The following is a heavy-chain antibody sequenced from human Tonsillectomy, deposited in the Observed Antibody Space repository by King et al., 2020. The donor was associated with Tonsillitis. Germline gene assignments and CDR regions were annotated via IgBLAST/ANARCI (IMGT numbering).Heavy chain of an antibody. Sequence: VQLVESGAEVKKPGASVKVSCKASGYTFTSYGINWVRQAPGQGLEWMGWISAYNDNTNYAQKLQGRVTMTTDTSTSTAYMELRSLRSDDTAVYYCARWLTSSWFDAFDIWGQGTMVTVSS. CDR3: ARWLTSSWFDAFDI. CDR2: ISAYNDNT. CDR1: GYTFTSYG. V-gene: IGHV1-18*01. J-gene: IGHJ3*02. D-gene: IGHD6-13*01.